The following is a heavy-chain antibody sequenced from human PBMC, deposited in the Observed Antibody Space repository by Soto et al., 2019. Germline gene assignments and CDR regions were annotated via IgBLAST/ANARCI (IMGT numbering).Heavy chain of an antibody. D-gene: IGHD5-18*01. CDR3: ARGYQRGYSYGPIHH. CDR2: ISSSSSYT. CDR1: GFTFSDYY. Sequence: GSLRLSCAASGFTFSDYYMSWIREAPGKGLEWVSYISSSSSYTNYADSVKGQFTISRDSAKNSLYLQMNSLRAEDTAVYYCARGYQRGYSYGPIHHWGQGTMVTVSS. J-gene: IGHJ1*01. V-gene: IGHV3-11*06.